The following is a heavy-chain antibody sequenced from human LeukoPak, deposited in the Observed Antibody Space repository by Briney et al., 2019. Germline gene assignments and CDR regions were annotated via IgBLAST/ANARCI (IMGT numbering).Heavy chain of an antibody. J-gene: IGHJ5*02. CDR3: ARGPKEQWLVENWFDP. CDR1: GYTFTSYG. Sequence: GASVKVSCKASGYTFTSYGISWVRQAPGQGLEWMGWISAYNGNTNYAQKLQGRVTMTTDTSTSTAYMELRSLRSDDTAVYYCARGPKEQWLVENWFDPWGQGTLVTVSS. D-gene: IGHD6-19*01. V-gene: IGHV1-18*01. CDR2: ISAYNGNT.